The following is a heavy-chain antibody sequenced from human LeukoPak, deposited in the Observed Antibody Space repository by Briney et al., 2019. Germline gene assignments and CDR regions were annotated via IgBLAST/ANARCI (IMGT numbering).Heavy chain of an antibody. D-gene: IGHD5-12*01. CDR1: GGSISSYY. CDR3: ARCLGYYWYFDL. J-gene: IGHJ2*01. Sequence: SETLSLTRTVSGGSISSYYWSWIRQPPGKGLEWIGYIYYSGSTNYNPSLKSRVTISVDTSKNQFSLKLSSVTAADTAVYYCARCLGYYWYFDLWGRGTLVTVSS. V-gene: IGHV4-59*01. CDR2: IYYSGST.